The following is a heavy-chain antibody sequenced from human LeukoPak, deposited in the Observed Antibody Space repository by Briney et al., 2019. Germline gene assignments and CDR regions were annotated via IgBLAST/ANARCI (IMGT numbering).Heavy chain of an antibody. J-gene: IGHJ4*02. CDR3: ARGVWSSHNKEYFLDY. D-gene: IGHD2-2*01. CDR2: INAGNGKT. Sequence: ASVKVSCKTSGYTFDIYVMNWVRQAPGQRPEWMGWINAGNGKTKYSQSFQGRVTITRDTSASTAYMELSSLRSEDTAVYYCARGVWSSHNKEYFLDYWGQGTLVTVSS. CDR1: GYTFDIYV. V-gene: IGHV1-3*01.